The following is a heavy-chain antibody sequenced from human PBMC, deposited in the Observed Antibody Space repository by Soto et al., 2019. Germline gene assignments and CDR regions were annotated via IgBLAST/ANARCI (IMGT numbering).Heavy chain of an antibody. V-gene: IGHV3-30-3*01. Sequence: QVQLVESGGGVVQPGRSLRLSCAASGFTFSSYAMHWVRQAPGKGLEWVAVISNDGSNQYYADSVKGRLTISRDNSKNAQLVQVNSLRVEDTGVCDWARGGGGGLLAVGDYWGQGTLVTVSS. CDR2: ISNDGSNQ. CDR1: GFTFSSYA. D-gene: IGHD3-16*01. J-gene: IGHJ4*02. CDR3: ARGGGGGLLAVGDY.